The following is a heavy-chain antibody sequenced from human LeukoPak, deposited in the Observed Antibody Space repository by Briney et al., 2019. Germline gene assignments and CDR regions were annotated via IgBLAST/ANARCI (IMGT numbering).Heavy chain of an antibody. V-gene: IGHV3-30*04. J-gene: IGHJ6*02. D-gene: IGHD3/OR15-3a*01. CDR2: ISYDGGEK. CDR3: VPLGGLGYYQYGMDV. Sequence: GGSLRLSCAVSGFTFSSYAMHWVRQAPGKGLEWVAVISYDGGEKYYADSVKGRFSISRDNSKNTLYLQMNSLRPGDTAVYYCVPLGGLGYYQYGMDVWGRGTTVTVSS. CDR1: GFTFSSYA.